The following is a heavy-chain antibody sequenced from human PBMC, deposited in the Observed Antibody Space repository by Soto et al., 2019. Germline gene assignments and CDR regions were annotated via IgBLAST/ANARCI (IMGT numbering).Heavy chain of an antibody. Sequence: ASVKVSCKAPGFTLTSNGISWVRQAPGQGLEWLGWINGYDGNKHNAQKFQGRVTMPTDPSTTTAYWNVTGLISAAPAVYFVAREVTCGSCFDPWGQGTQVTVSS. J-gene: IGHJ5*02. CDR2: INGYDGNK. V-gene: IGHV1-18*01. CDR1: GFTLTSNG. CDR3: AREVTCGSCFDP. D-gene: IGHD2-8*02.